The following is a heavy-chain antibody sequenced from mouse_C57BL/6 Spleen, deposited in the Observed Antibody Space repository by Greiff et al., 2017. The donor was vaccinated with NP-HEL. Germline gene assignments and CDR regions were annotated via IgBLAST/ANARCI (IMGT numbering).Heavy chain of an antibody. Sequence: EVQRVESGGDLVKPGGSLTLSCAASGFTFSSYGMSWVRQTPDKRLEWVATISSGGSYTYYPHSVKGRFTISRDNAKNTLYLQMSSLKSEDTAMYYCAIHQANWGYFDYWGQGTTLTVSS. V-gene: IGHV5-6*01. CDR1: GFTFSSYG. CDR2: ISSGGSYT. D-gene: IGHD4-1*01. J-gene: IGHJ2*01. CDR3: AIHQANWGYFDY.